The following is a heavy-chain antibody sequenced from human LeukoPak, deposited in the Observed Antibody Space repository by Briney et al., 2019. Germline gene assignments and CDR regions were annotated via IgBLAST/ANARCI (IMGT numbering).Heavy chain of an antibody. V-gene: IGHV4-39*07. CDR2: IYYSGST. Sequence: SETLSLTCTVSGGSISIRNYYWAWIRQPPGKGLDWIGSIYYSGSTYYNPSLKSRATISLDRSKNQFSLKLSSVPAADTAVYYCARYGGSGTYFFDYWGRGTLVTVSS. CDR1: GGSISIRNYY. J-gene: IGHJ4*02. CDR3: ARYGGSGTYFFDY. D-gene: IGHD3-10*01.